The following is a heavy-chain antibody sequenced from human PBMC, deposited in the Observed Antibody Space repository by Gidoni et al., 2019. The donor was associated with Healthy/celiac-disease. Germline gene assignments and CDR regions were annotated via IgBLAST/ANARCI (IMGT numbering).Heavy chain of an antibody. D-gene: IGHD3-10*01. CDR3: AGGEITMVRGVMEP. CDR1: VGSFSGSY. CDR2: INHSGST. V-gene: IGHV4-34*01. J-gene: IGHJ5*02. Sequence: QVQLQQWGAGLLKPSETLYLTCAVYVGSFSGSYWSWIRQPPGKGLEWIGAINHSGSTNYNPSLKSRVTISVDTSKNQFSLKLSAVTAADTAVYYCAGGEITMVRGVMEPWGQGTLVTVSS.